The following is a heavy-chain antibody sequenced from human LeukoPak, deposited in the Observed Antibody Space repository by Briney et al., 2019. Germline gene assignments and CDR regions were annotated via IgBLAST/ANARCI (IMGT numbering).Heavy chain of an antibody. CDR3: ARDSYYYDSSGYHPFDY. Sequence: SETLSLTCTVSGGSISSYYWSWIRQPPGKGLEWIAYIYYSGSTNYNPSLKSRVTISVDTSKNQFSLKLSSVTAADTAVYYCARDSYYYDSSGYHPFDYWGQGTLVTVSS. V-gene: IGHV4-59*01. D-gene: IGHD3-22*01. CDR2: IYYSGST. CDR1: GGSISSYY. J-gene: IGHJ4*02.